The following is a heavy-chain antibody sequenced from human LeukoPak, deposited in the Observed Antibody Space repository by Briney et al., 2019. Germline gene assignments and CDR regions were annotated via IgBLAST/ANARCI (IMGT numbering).Heavy chain of an antibody. J-gene: IGHJ6*03. V-gene: IGHV4-61*02. D-gene: IGHD3-3*01. CDR2: IYTSGST. CDR3: AREVRDFWSGYNHYYYMDV. CDR1: GGSISSGSYY. Sequence: SSETLSLTCTVSGGSISSGSYYWSWIRQPAGKGLEWIGRIYTSGSTNYNPSLKSRVTISVDTSKNQFSLKLSSVTAADTAVYYCAREVRDFWSGYNHYYYMDVWGKGTTVTVSS.